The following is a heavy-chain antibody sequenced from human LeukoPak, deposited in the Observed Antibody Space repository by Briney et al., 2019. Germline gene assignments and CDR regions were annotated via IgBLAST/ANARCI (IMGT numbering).Heavy chain of an antibody. CDR3: ARHVRHCSSTSCYFGNWFDP. Sequence: ASVKVSCKASGYTFTSYDINWVRQATGQGLEWMGGIIPIFGTANYAQKFQGRVTITADESTSTAYMELSSLRSEDTAVYYCARHVRHCSSTSCYFGNWFDPWGQGTLVTVSS. V-gene: IGHV1-69*13. D-gene: IGHD2-2*01. CDR1: GYTFTSYD. CDR2: IIPIFGTA. J-gene: IGHJ5*02.